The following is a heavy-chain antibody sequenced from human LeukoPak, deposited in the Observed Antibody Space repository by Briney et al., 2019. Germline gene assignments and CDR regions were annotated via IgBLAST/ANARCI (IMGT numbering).Heavy chain of an antibody. Sequence: SETLSLTCTVSGGSISSYYWSWIRQPPGKGLEWIGYIYYSGSTNYNPSLKSRVTMSVDKSKNQFSPNLNSVTAADTAVYYCLYGGNSGDWVYWGQGTLVTVSS. J-gene: IGHJ4*02. CDR3: LYGGNSGDWVY. CDR1: GGSISSYY. CDR2: IYYSGST. D-gene: IGHD4-23*01. V-gene: IGHV4-59*12.